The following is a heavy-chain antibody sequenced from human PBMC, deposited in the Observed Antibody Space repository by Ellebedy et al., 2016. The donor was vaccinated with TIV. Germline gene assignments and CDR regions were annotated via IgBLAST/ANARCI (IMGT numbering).Heavy chain of an antibody. CDR2: ISSSSIYT. D-gene: IGHD6-19*01. CDR3: ARDRVGWGALDI. CDR1: GFIFRDYY. Sequence: PGGSLRLSCAASGFIFRDYYMSRIRQAPGQGLEWVSFISSSSIYTNHADSVKGRFTISRDNAKSSLYLEMTSLRVEDTAVYYCARDRVGWGALDIWGRGTMVSVSS. V-gene: IGHV3-11*06. J-gene: IGHJ3*02.